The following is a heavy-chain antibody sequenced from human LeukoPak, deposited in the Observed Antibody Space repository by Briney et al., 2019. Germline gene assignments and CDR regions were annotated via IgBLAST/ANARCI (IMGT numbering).Heavy chain of an antibody. CDR3: AKDLQLSFDY. J-gene: IGHJ4*02. Sequence: GGSLRLSCAASGFTFSSYGMHWVRQAPGKGLEWVAFIRYDGSNKYYADSVKGRFTISRDNSKNTLYLQMNSLRAEDTAVYYCAKDLQLSFDYWGRGTLVTVSS. V-gene: IGHV3-30*02. CDR2: IRYDGSNK. D-gene: IGHD5-18*01. CDR1: GFTFSSYG.